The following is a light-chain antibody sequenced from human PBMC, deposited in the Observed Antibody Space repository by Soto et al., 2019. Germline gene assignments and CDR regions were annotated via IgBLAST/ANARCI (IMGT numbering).Light chain of an antibody. CDR1: QSVSSY. J-gene: IGKJ4*01. CDR3: QQRXXWPLT. Sequence: EIVLTQSPATLSLSPGERATLSCRASQSVSSYLAWYQQKPGQAPRLLIYDASNRATGIPARFSGSGSGTDFTXTXSSLEXEDXAVYYCQQRXXWPLTF. CDR2: DAS. V-gene: IGKV3-11*01.